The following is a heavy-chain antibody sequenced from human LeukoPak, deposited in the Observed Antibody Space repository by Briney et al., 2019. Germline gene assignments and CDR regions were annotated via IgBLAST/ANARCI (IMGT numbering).Heavy chain of an antibody. V-gene: IGHV4-39*01. Sequence: PSETLSLTCTVSGGSISSRSYYWGWVRQAPGKGLEWIGSVDHSGSTYYNPSLKRRVTIAVDTSKNQFSLSLSYVTAADTAVYYCARLSCQLWLPGSFFDYWGQGTLVTVSS. CDR2: VDHSGST. D-gene: IGHD5-18*01. CDR3: ARLSCQLWLPGSFFDY. J-gene: IGHJ4*02. CDR1: GGSISSRSYY.